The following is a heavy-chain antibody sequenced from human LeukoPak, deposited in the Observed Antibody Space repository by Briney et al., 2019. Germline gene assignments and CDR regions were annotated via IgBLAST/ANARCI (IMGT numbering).Heavy chain of an antibody. CDR2: ISYDGSNK. V-gene: IGHV3-30*18. Sequence: GGSLRLSCAASGFTFSSHGMHWVRQAPGKGLEWVAVISYDGSNKYYADSVKGRFTISRDNSKNTLYLQMNSLRAEDTAVYYCAKSHTFNYDSSGYYVYWGQGTLVTVSS. CDR1: GFTFSSHG. CDR3: AKSHTFNYDSSGYYVY. J-gene: IGHJ4*02. D-gene: IGHD3-22*01.